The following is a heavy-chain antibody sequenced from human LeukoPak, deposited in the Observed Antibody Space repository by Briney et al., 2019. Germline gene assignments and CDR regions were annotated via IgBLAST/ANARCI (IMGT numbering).Heavy chain of an antibody. Sequence: SETLSLTCSVSGASINNYYWNWIRQPPGEGLEWIGYVYYTGSTNHNPSLKSRLTLSLDTSKNQLSLRLSSVTAADTAVYYCARYSDHGLDVWGQGATVTVSS. CDR2: VYYTGST. J-gene: IGHJ6*02. CDR1: GASINNYY. V-gene: IGHV4-59*12. CDR3: ARYSDHGLDV.